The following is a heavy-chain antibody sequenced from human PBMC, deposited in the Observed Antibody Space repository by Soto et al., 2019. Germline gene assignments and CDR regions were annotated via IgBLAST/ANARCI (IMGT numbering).Heavy chain of an antibody. CDR2: ISSNGGST. D-gene: IGHD3-16*01. Sequence: PGGSLRLSCSASGFTFSSYAMHWVRQAPGKGLENVSAISSNGGSTYYADSVKGRFTISRDNSKNTLYQQINSLRAEDTAVYYCAKDPWGDYWGQGTLVTVS. CDR3: AKDPWGDY. J-gene: IGHJ4*02. V-gene: IGHV3-64*04. CDR1: GFTFSSYA.